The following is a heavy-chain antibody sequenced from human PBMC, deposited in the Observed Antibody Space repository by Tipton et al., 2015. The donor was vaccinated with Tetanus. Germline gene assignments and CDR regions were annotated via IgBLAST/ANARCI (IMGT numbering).Heavy chain of an antibody. CDR2: IHHSGLA. Sequence: TLSLTCNVSGVSMSSSRYYWDWIRQPPGKGLEWIAFIHHSGLAFSKPSLKSRVSISIDTSQNQFSLRLTSVTAADTAVYFCARNVYTVTNDAFDIWGHGTLVNVSS. D-gene: IGHD4-11*01. V-gene: IGHV4-30-4*08. CDR1: GVSMSSSRYY. CDR3: ARNVYTVTNDAFDI. J-gene: IGHJ3*02.